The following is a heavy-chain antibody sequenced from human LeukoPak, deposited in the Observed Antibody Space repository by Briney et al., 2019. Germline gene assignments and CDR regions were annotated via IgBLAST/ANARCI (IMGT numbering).Heavy chain of an antibody. CDR2: ISGSGGST. J-gene: IGHJ4*02. CDR1: GFTFSTFW. CDR3: AKQSTMVRGVVDY. Sequence: QAGGSLRLSCAASGFTFSTFWMAWVRQAPGKGLEWVSAISGSGGSTYYADSVKGRFTISRDNSKNTLYLQMNSLRAEDTAVYYCAKQSTMVRGVVDYWGQGTLVTVSS. D-gene: IGHD3-10*01. V-gene: IGHV3-23*01.